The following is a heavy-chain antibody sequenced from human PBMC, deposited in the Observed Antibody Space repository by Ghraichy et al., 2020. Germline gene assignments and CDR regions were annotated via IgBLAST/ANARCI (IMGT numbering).Heavy chain of an antibody. D-gene: IGHD5-18*01. Sequence: SQTLSLTCTVSSGSVSNGDHYWSWIRQPPGKALEWIGHLYDIGSTIYNPSLRSRVSISVDTSKNQFSLKLNFVGAADTAIYYCARGWGYGYGIDYWGQGILVTVSS. CDR1: SGSVSNGDHY. CDR3: ARGWGYGYGIDY. V-gene: IGHV4-61*08. J-gene: IGHJ4*02. CDR2: LYDIGST.